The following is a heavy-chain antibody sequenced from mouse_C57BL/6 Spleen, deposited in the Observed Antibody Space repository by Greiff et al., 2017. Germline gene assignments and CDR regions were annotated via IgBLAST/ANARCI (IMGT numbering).Heavy chain of an antibody. CDR1: GYSITSGYY. Sequence: ESGPGLVKPSQSLSLTCSVTGYSITSGYYWNWIRQFPGNKLEWMGYISYDGSNNYNPSLKNRISITRDTSKNQFFLKLNSVTTEDTATYYCAREDTTVVTQGYFDVWGTVTTVTVSS. V-gene: IGHV3-6*01. CDR2: ISYDGSN. J-gene: IGHJ1*03. D-gene: IGHD1-1*01. CDR3: AREDTTVVTQGYFDV.